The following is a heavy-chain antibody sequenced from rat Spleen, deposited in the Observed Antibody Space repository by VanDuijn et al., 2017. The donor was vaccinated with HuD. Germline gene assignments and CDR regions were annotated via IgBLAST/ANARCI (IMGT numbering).Heavy chain of an antibody. Sequence: EVQLVESGGGLVQPGRSLKLSCAASGFTFSNYDMAWVRQAPTKGLEWVASISTSGGSTYYRDSVKGRFTVSRDNAKSTLYLQMDSLRSEDTATYYCARGATEGGYWGQGVMVTVSS. CDR3: ARGATEGGY. D-gene: IGHD1-11*01. V-gene: IGHV5-25*01. J-gene: IGHJ2*01. CDR2: ISTSGGST. CDR1: GFTFSNYD.